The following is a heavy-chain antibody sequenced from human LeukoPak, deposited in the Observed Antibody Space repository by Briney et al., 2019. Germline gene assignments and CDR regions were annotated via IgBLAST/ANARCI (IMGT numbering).Heavy chain of an antibody. V-gene: IGHV3-11*01. D-gene: IGHD3-10*01. Sequence: GGSLRLSCAASGFTFSDYYMSWIRQAPGKGLEWISYISSSGTIYYADSVKGRFTISRDNAKNSLYLRMDSLRAEDTAVYYCAKEGVGGSNYFDYWGQGTLVTVSS. CDR3: AKEGVGGSNYFDY. J-gene: IGHJ4*02. CDR1: GFTFSDYY. CDR2: ISSSGTI.